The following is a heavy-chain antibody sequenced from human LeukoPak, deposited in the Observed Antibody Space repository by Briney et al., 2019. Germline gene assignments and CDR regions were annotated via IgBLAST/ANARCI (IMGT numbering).Heavy chain of an antibody. CDR2: ISPRGDIT. CDR1: GFTFCSYS. Sequence: GGSLRLSCAASGFTFCSYSMNWVRQAPGKGLEWVSGISPRGDITYYKDSVRGRFTISRDNFKNTVSLQLNSLRAEDTAMYYCAKDDDWGRFNHWGQGTLVTVSS. D-gene: IGHD3-16*01. V-gene: IGHV3-23*01. CDR3: AKDDDWGRFNH. J-gene: IGHJ1*01.